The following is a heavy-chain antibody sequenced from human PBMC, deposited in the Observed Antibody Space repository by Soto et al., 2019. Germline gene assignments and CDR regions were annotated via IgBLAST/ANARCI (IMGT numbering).Heavy chain of an antibody. Sequence: GGSLRLSCSASGFTFSSYSMSCVRQSPGKGLEWVAAISGNGADRSYADSVRCRVTISRDTSKDTLSLQMHTVRADDTAVYYCAKDRGGWLATLFEYWGEGTLLTVS. CDR2: ISGNGADR. D-gene: IGHD6-19*01. V-gene: IGHV3-23*01. CDR1: GFTFSSYS. J-gene: IGHJ4*02. CDR3: AKDRGGWLATLFEY.